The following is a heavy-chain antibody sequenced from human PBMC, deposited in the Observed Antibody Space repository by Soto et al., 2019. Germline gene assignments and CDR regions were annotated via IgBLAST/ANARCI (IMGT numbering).Heavy chain of an antibody. D-gene: IGHD1-26*01. CDR3: AAAFRYSLSSWSGIVGATPPGYGMDV. CDR1: GGTFSSYA. V-gene: IGHV1-58*02. CDR2: IVVGSGNT. Sequence: SVKVSCKASGGTFSSYAISWVRQAPGQGLEWIGWIVVGSGNTNYAQKFQERVTITRDMSTSTAYMELSSLRSEDTAVYYCAAAFRYSLSSWSGIVGATPPGYGMDVWGQGTTVTVSS. J-gene: IGHJ6*02.